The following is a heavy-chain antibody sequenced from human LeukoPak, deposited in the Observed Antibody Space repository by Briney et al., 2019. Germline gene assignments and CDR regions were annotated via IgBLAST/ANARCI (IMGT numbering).Heavy chain of an antibody. CDR2: ISSGGSII. D-gene: IGHD3-10*01. J-gene: IGHJ4*02. CDR1: GFIFSDNQ. Sequence: GGSLRLSCAASGFIFSDNQMAWIRQAPGKGLEWVPHISSGGSIIFYVDSVKGRFTISRDDAKNSVYLQMNSLRAEDTAVYYCAVVRGVMGYWGQGTQVTVSS. CDR3: AVVRGVMGY. V-gene: IGHV3-11*01.